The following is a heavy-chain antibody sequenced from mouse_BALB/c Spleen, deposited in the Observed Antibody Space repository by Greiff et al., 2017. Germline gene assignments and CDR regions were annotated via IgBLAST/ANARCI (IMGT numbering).Heavy chain of an antibody. CDR2: ISDGGSYY. CDR3: AEDRGYPGYAMDY. Sequence: EVHLVESGGGLVKPGGSLKLSCAASGFTFSDYYMYWVRQTPGKRLEWVATISDGGSYYYYPDSAKGRFTISSDNAKNNLYLQISSLKSGDTAMYYCAEDRGYPGYAMDYWGQGTSGTVSS. D-gene: IGHD2-2*01. J-gene: IGHJ4*01. V-gene: IGHV5-4*02. CDR1: GFTFSDYY.